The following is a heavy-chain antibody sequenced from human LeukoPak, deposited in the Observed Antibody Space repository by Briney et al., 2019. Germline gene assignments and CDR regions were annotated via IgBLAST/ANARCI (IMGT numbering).Heavy chain of an antibody. CDR1: GFTFSSYS. V-gene: IGHV3-48*04. CDR2: ISSSSSTI. D-gene: IGHD3-10*02. Sequence: GGSLRLSCAASGFTFSSYSMNWVRQAPGKGLEWVSYISSSSSTIYYADSVKGRFTISRDNAKNSLYLQMNSLRAEDTAVYYCAREDRGYSYYDRGFDYWGQGTLVTVSS. J-gene: IGHJ4*02. CDR3: AREDRGYSYYDRGFDY.